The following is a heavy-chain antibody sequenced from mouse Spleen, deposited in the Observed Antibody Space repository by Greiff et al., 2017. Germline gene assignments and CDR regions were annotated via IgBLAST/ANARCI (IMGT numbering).Heavy chain of an antibody. V-gene: IGHV3-6*01. Sequence: EVKLMESGPGLVKPSQSLSLTCSVTGYSITSGYYWNWIRQFPGNKLEWMGYISYDGSNNYNPSLKNRISITRDTSKNQFFLKLNSVTTEDTATYYCARDVTTVHYAMDYWGQGTSVTVSS. D-gene: IGHD1-1*01. CDR2: ISYDGSN. CDR3: ARDVTTVHYAMDY. CDR1: GYSITSGYY. J-gene: IGHJ4*01.